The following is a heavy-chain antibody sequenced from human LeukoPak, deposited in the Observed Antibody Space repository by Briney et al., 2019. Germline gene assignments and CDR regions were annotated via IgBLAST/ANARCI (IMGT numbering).Heavy chain of an antibody. V-gene: IGHV1-18*01. CDR3: ARGGQQLVWFDS. J-gene: IGHJ5*01. CDR1: GYTXTSYG. Sequence: ASVKVSCKASGYTXTSYGISWVRQAPGQGLEWMGWIYPYTGNTNYAQMVQGRVTMTTDTSTRTAYMELTSLTSDDTAVYYCARGGQQLVWFDSWGQGTLVTVSS. D-gene: IGHD6-13*01. CDR2: IYPYTGNT.